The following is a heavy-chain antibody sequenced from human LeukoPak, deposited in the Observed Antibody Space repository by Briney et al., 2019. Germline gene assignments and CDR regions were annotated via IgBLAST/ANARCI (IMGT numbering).Heavy chain of an antibody. CDR1: GFTFDDYA. V-gene: IGHV3-9*01. D-gene: IGHD3-10*01. CDR2: ISWNSGSI. J-gene: IGHJ6*03. Sequence: PGGSLRLSCAASGFTFDDYAMHWVRQAPGKGLEWVSGISWNSGSIGYADSVKGRFTISRDNAKNSLYLQMNSLRAEDTALYYCAKDWQIRRDYYYYMDVWGKGTTVTISS. CDR3: AKDWQIRRDYYYYMDV.